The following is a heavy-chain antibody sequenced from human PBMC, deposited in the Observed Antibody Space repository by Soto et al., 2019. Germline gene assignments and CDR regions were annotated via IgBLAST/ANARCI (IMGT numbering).Heavy chain of an antibody. CDR3: ARDREWELLGLDY. CDR1: GFTFSSYA. Sequence: QVQLVESGGGVVQPGRSLRLSCAASGFTFSSYAMHWVRQAPGKGLEWVAVISYDGSNKYYADSVKGRFTISRDNXKNTLYLQMNSLRAEDTAVYYCARDREWELLGLDYWGQGTLVTVSS. D-gene: IGHD1-26*01. CDR2: ISYDGSNK. V-gene: IGHV3-30-3*01. J-gene: IGHJ4*02.